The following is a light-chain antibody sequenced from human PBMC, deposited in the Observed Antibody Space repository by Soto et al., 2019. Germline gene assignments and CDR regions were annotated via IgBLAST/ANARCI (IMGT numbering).Light chain of an antibody. CDR3: QAWDSSTVV. V-gene: IGLV3-1*01. J-gene: IGLJ3*02. CDR1: KLGDKY. CDR2: QDT. Sequence: SYELTQPPSVSVSPGQTASITCSGDKLGDKYACWYQQKPGQSPVVVIYQDTKRPSGIPGRFSGSNSGNTATLTISGTQAMDEGDYYCQAWDSSTVVFGGGTKLTVL.